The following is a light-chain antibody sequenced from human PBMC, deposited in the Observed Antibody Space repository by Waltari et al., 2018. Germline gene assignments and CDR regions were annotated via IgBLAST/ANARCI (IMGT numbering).Light chain of an antibody. CDR1: SSDVDIYNS. CDR2: DLN. V-gene: IGLV2-14*03. J-gene: IGLJ1*01. CDR3: ASYTTGSTIYV. Sequence: HFALTQPASVSGSPGQSVTISCAGTSSDVDIYNSVSWYQHSPGTAPKLILYDLNSRPSGISHRFSGSKSGNTASLTISGLQADDEADYFCASYTTGSTIYVFGSGTTVTVL.